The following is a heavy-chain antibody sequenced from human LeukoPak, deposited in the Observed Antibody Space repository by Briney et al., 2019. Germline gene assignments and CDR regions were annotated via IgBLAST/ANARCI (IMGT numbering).Heavy chain of an antibody. Sequence: PSGTLSLTCAVSGGSISSSNWWSWVRQPPGKGLEWIGEIYHSGSTNYNPSLKSRVTISVDKSKNQFSLKLSSVTAADTAVYYCARVNYYGSGSFPYWGQGTLVTVSS. V-gene: IGHV4-4*02. CDR3: ARVNYYGSGSFPY. D-gene: IGHD3-10*01. J-gene: IGHJ4*02. CDR2: IYHSGST. CDR1: GGSISSSNW.